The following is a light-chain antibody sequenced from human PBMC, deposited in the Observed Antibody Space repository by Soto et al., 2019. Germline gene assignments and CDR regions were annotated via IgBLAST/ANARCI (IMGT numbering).Light chain of an antibody. V-gene: IGKV3-15*01. Sequence: EIMMTQSPATLPVSPGERATLSCRASQSVSSSLAWYQQKPGQAPRLLIYGAPTRATGIPARFSGSGSGTEFTLTINSLQSEDFAVYYCQQYNNWWTFGQGTKVDIK. CDR1: QSVSSS. CDR3: QQYNNWWT. J-gene: IGKJ1*01. CDR2: GAP.